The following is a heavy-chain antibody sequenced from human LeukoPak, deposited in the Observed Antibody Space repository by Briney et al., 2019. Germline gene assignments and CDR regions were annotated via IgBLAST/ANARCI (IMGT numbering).Heavy chain of an antibody. J-gene: IGHJ4*02. CDR2: ISSSSYI. CDR1: GFTFSSYS. CDR3: ARGLYDSSGYFVY. D-gene: IGHD3-22*01. V-gene: IGHV3-21*01. Sequence: PGGSLRLSCAASGFTFSSYSMNWVRQAPGKGLEWVSSISSSSYIYYADSVKGRFTISRDNAKNSLYLQMNSLRAEDTAVYYCARGLYDSSGYFVYWGQGTLVTVSS.